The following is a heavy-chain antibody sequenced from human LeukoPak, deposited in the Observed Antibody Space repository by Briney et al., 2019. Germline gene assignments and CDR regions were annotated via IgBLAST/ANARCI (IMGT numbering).Heavy chain of an antibody. CDR3: ARLLGSGWYEGTNFDY. Sequence: GESLKISCKGSGYSFTSYWIGWVRQMPGKGLEWMGIIYPGDSDTRYSPSFQGQVTISADKSISTAYLQWSSLKASDTAMYYCARLLGSGWYEGTNFDYWGQGTLVTVSS. D-gene: IGHD6-19*01. V-gene: IGHV5-51*01. CDR2: IYPGDSDT. J-gene: IGHJ4*02. CDR1: GYSFTSYW.